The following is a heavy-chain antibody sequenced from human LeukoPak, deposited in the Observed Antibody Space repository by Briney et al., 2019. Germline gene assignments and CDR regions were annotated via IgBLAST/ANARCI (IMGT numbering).Heavy chain of an antibody. D-gene: IGHD1-26*01. Sequence: SETLSLTCTVSGGSISSYYWSWIRQPPGKGLEWIGYIYYSGSTNYNPSLKSRVTISVDTSKNQFSLKLSSVTAADTAVYYCARHGSYYPSNWFDPWGQGTLVTVSS. CDR3: ARHGSYYPSNWFDP. J-gene: IGHJ5*02. V-gene: IGHV4-59*08. CDR2: IYYSGST. CDR1: GGSISSYY.